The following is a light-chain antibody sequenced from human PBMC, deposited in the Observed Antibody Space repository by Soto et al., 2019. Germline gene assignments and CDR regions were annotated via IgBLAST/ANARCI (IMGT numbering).Light chain of an antibody. CDR1: QTIGSSH. J-gene: IGKJ4*01. V-gene: IGKV3-20*01. Sequence: EIVLTQSPGTLSLSPGERATLSCRASQTIGSSHLAWYQQKPGQAPRVLIFAASSRATGIPDRFSGSGSGTDFTLTISSLQPDDFATYYCQQYNSYSLTFGGGTKVDIK. CDR3: QQYNSYSLT. CDR2: AAS.